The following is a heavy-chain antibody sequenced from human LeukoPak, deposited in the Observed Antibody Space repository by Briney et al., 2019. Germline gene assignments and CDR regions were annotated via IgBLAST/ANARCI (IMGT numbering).Heavy chain of an antibody. CDR2: IYYRGST. D-gene: IGHD3-10*01. CDR3: ARQGWFGELLSPLDY. CDR1: GGSISSSSYY. V-gene: IGHV4-39*01. J-gene: IGHJ4*02. Sequence: PETLSLTCTVSGGSISSSSYYWGWIRQPPGKGLEWIRRIYYRGSTYYNPSLKSRFTISVDTSKNQFSLKLSSVTASDTAVYYCARQGWFGELLSPLDYWGQGTLVTVSS.